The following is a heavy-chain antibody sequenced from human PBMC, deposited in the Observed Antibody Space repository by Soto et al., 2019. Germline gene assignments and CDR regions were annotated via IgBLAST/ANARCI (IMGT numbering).Heavy chain of an antibody. CDR3: ARLGYRSSTSCYGFDY. CDR2: IYYSGST. CDR1: GGSISSYY. Sequence: SETLSLTCTVSGGSISSYYWSWIRQPPGKGLEWIGYIYYSGSTNYNPSLKSRVTISVDTSKNQFSLKLSSVTAADTAVYYCARLGYRSSTSCYGFDYWGQGTLVNVSS. J-gene: IGHJ4*02. D-gene: IGHD2-2*01. V-gene: IGHV4-59*08.